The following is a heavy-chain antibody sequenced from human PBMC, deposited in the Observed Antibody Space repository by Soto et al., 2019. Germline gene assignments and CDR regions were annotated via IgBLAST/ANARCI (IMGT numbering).Heavy chain of an antibody. CDR3: ASVYSSSWYSYYYYYGMDV. V-gene: IGHV1-69*06. D-gene: IGHD6-13*01. Sequence: SVKVSCKASGGTFSSYAISWVRQAPGQGLEWMGGIIPIFGTANYAQKFQGRVTITADKSTSTAYMELSSLRSEDTAVNYCASVYSSSWYSYYYYYGMDVWGQGNTVNVSS. J-gene: IGHJ6*02. CDR2: IIPIFGTA. CDR1: GGTFSSYA.